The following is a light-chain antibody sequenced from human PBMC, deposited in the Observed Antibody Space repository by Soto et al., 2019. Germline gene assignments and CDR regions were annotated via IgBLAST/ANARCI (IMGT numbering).Light chain of an antibody. Sequence: EIVMTQSPATLSVSPGERATLSCRASQSVSSNLAWYQQKPGQAPRLLIYGASTRATGIQARFSGSGSGTELSPAISSLQSEDFAVYYCQQYNNWPPITFGQGTKLEIK. J-gene: IGKJ2*01. CDR3: QQYNNWPPIT. CDR2: GAS. CDR1: QSVSSN. V-gene: IGKV3-15*01.